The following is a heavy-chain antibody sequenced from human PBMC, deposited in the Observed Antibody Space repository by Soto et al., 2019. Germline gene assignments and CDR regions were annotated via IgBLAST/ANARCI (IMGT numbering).Heavy chain of an antibody. Sequence: QVQLQESGPGLVKPSGTLSLTCAVSGGSISSSNWWSWVRQPPGKGLEWIGEIYHSGSTNYNPSLKSRVTISVDKSKNQFSLKLSSVTAADTAVYYCARSPGSSGYYPRRYYYGMDVWGQGTTVTVSS. D-gene: IGHD3-22*01. V-gene: IGHV4-4*02. CDR2: IYHSGST. J-gene: IGHJ6*02. CDR3: ARSPGSSGYYPRRYYYGMDV. CDR1: GGSISSSNW.